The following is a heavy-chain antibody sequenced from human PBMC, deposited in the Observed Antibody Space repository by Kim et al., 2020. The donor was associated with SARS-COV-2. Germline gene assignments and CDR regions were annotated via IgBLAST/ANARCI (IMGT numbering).Heavy chain of an antibody. V-gene: IGHV1-18*04. Sequence: ASVKVSCRASGYSFSSYAFSWLRQAPGQGLEWMGWLSAYNGDTNCAQKFQDRVTMTTDTSTSTAYMELRSLRSDDTAVYYCARTLYNAVHFFDYWGQGTLVTVSS. CDR1: GYSFSSYA. CDR3: ARTLYNAVHFFDY. CDR2: LSAYNGDT. D-gene: IGHD1-20*01. J-gene: IGHJ4*02.